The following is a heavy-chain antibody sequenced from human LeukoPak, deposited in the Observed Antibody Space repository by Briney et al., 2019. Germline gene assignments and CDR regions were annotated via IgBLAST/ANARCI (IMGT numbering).Heavy chain of an antibody. V-gene: IGHV4-39*01. CDR1: GGSISSSTYS. D-gene: IGHD3-22*01. J-gene: IGHJ4*02. CDR3: ARHPIRYYDSSGYYDY. Sequence: SETLSLTCTVPGGSISSSTYSWGWIRQAPGNGLEWIGSIYYSGRTNYNPSLKSRVTISLDTSKNQFSLKLSSVTAADTAVYYCARHPIRYYDSSGYYDYWGQGTLVTVSS. CDR2: IYYSGRT.